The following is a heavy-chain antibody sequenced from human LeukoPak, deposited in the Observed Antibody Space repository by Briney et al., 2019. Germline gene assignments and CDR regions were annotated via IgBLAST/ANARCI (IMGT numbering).Heavy chain of an antibody. CDR2: IYYSGST. D-gene: IGHD3-22*01. CDR1: GGSISSSSYY. CDR3: ARDGEPDYYDSSGNFDY. J-gene: IGHJ4*02. Sequence: SETLSLTCTVSGGSISSSSYYWGWIRQPPGKGLEWIGSIYYSGSTYYNPSLKSRVTISVDTSKNQFSLKLSSVTAADTAVYYCARDGEPDYYDSSGNFDYWGQGTLVTVSS. V-gene: IGHV4-39*02.